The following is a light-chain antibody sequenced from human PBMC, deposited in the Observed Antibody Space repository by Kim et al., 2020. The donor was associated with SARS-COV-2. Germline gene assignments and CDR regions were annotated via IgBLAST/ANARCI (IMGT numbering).Light chain of an antibody. CDR2: GAS. Sequence: EIVMTQSPATLSVSPGERATLSCRASQSVSSKLAWYQKKPGQAPRLLLYGASTRATGIPARFSGSGSGTEFTLTISSLQPEDVAVYYCQQFYNRPPITFGQGTRLEIK. CDR3: QQFYNRPPIT. V-gene: IGKV3-15*01. CDR1: QSVSSK. J-gene: IGKJ5*01.